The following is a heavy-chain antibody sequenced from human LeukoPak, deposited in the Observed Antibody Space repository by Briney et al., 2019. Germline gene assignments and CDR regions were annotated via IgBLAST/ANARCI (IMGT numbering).Heavy chain of an antibody. Sequence: PGGALELSCAASGFTFSSYEMNWVRQAPGKGLEGVSYISSSGSTIYYADSVKGRFTISRDNAKNSLYLQMNSLRAEDTAVYYCAELGITMIGGVWGKGTTVTISS. CDR2: ISSSGSTI. D-gene: IGHD3-10*02. J-gene: IGHJ6*04. CDR3: AELGITMIGGV. V-gene: IGHV3-48*03. CDR1: GFTFSSYE.